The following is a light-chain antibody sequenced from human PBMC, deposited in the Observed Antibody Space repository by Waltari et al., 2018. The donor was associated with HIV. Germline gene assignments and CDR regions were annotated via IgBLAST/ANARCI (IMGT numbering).Light chain of an antibody. CDR1: SSNIGSNY. CDR2: RNN. J-gene: IGLJ1*01. V-gene: IGLV1-47*01. CDR3: AACDDSLSGQV. Sequence: QSVLTQPPSASGTPGQRVTISCSGSSSNIGSNYVYWYQQLPGTTPKLLIYRNNQLPSWVPDRIPVSKSATSASLAISGLRSEDEADFSCAACDDSLSGQVFGPGTKVTVL.